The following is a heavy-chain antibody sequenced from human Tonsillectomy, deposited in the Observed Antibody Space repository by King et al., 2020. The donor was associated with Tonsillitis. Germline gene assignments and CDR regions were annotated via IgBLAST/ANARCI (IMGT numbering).Heavy chain of an antibody. CDR3: ARGPFYYDSSGSLAYFDL. Sequence: VQLQQWGAGLLKPSETLSLTCAVYGGSFIDSYWSWIQQPPGKGLEWIGEINHSGSTNYNPSLKSRVTISVDTPKNQFSLKLTSVTAADTAVYFCARGPFYYDSSGSLAYFDLWGRGTLVTASS. V-gene: IGHV4-34*01. CDR1: GGSFIDSY. CDR2: INHSGST. D-gene: IGHD3-22*01. J-gene: IGHJ2*01.